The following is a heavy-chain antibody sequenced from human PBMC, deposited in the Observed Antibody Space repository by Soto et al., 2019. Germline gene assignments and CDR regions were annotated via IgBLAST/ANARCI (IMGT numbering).Heavy chain of an antibody. Sequence: SETLSLTCAVYGGSFSGYYWSWIRQPPGKGLEWIGEINHSGSTNYNPSLKSRVTISVDTSKNQFSLKLSSVTAADTAVYYCARAGRYGGPRNWFDPWGKGTLVTVSS. CDR1: GGSFSGYY. CDR3: ARAGRYGGPRNWFDP. V-gene: IGHV4-34*01. J-gene: IGHJ5*02. D-gene: IGHD1-1*01. CDR2: INHSGST.